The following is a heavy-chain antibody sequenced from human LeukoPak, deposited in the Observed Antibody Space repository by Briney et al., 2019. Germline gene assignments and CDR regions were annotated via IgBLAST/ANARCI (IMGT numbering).Heavy chain of an antibody. V-gene: IGHV3-30*03. CDR1: GFTFASYG. CDR2: ITYDGYYK. Sequence: GGSLRLSCAASGFTFASYGMHWVRQAPGKGLEWVALITYDGYYKYYSDSVKGRFTISSDTSKNTMYLQMNSLRAEDTAVYYCARDLSPVVRASPMGYWGQGTLVTVSS. D-gene: IGHD3-10*01. CDR3: ARDLSPVVRASPMGY. J-gene: IGHJ4*02.